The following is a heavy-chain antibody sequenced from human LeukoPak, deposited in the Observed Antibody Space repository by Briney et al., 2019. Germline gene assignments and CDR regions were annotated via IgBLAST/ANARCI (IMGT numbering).Heavy chain of an antibody. CDR2: IIPIFGIA. D-gene: IGHD2-8*01. CDR1: GGTVSSYA. CDR3: ARTHGYYTGAFDI. V-gene: IGHV1-69*04. J-gene: IGHJ3*02. Sequence: VHVSCKASGGTVSSYAISWVRQAPRQGLECMGRIIPIFGIANYAQKFQCRVTITADKSTSTAYMELSSLRSEDTAVYYCARTHGYYTGAFDIWGQGTMVTVSS.